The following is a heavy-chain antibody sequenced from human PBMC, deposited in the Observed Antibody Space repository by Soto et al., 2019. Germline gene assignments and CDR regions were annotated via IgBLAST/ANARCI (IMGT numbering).Heavy chain of an antibody. J-gene: IGHJ4*02. CDR3: ARTKYYYDSTACIFDH. CDR2: IYHSGGT. V-gene: IGHV4-30-4*01. D-gene: IGHD3-22*01. Sequence: PSETLSLTCTISGGSISSGDYWSWIRQPPGKGLEWIGYIYHSGGTYYNPSLKSRVTMSVDTSQNQFSLKLSSVSAADTAVYYCARTKYYYDSTACIFDHWGQGALVTVSS. CDR1: GGSISSGDY.